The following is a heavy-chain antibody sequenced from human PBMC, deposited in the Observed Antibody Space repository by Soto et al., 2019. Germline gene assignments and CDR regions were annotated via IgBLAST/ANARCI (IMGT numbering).Heavy chain of an antibody. V-gene: IGHV4-34*01. CDR3: ARDKITGLFDY. J-gene: IGHJ4*02. CDR2: INHSGST. CDR1: GGSASGYH. D-gene: IGHD2-8*02. Sequence: SETLSLTWNVSGGSASGYHWSWIRQPPGTGLEWIGEINHSGSTNYNPSLKSRVTISVDTSKNQFSLKLTSVTAADTAVYYCARDKITGLFDYWGQGTLVTVSS.